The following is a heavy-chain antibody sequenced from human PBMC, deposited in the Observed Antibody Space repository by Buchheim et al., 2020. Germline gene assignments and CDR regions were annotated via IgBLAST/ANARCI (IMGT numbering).Heavy chain of an antibody. J-gene: IGHJ6*02. Sequence: QVQLVESGGGVVQPGRSLRLSCAASGFTFSSYGMHWVRQAPGKGLEWVAVISYDGSNKYYADSVKGGFTISRDNSKNTLYLQMNSLRAEDTAVYYCAKDYYDSSGYYYFYYYYGMDVWGQGTT. CDR2: ISYDGSNK. CDR3: AKDYYDSSGYYYFYYYYGMDV. V-gene: IGHV3-30*18. D-gene: IGHD3-22*01. CDR1: GFTFSSYG.